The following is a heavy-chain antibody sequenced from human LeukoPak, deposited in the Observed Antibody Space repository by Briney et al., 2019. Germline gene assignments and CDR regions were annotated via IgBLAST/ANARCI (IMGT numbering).Heavy chain of an antibody. CDR2: IISSSSYI. D-gene: IGHD1-14*01. Sequence: GGSLRLSCLASGFTFISYSMNWVAQAPGKGLEWVSFIISSSSYIIYADSVKGRFTISRDNAKNSLYLQMNSLRAEDTAVYYCARDRGNQRGYYYYYMDVWGKGTTVTVSS. V-gene: IGHV3-21*01. CDR3: ARDRGNQRGYYYYYMDV. CDR1: GFTFISYS. J-gene: IGHJ6*03.